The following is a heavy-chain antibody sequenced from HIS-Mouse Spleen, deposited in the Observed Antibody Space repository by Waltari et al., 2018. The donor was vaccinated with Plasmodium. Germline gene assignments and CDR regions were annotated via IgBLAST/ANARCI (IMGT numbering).Heavy chain of an antibody. V-gene: IGHV3-30*18. CDR3: AKDRRSSSWYVDY. Sequence: QVQLVASGGGVVQPGRSLSPSCAPSGFTFLSYGLHWVRQAPGKGLEWVAVISYDGSNKYYADSVKGRFTISRDNSKNTLYLQMNSLRAEDTAVYYCAKDRRSSSWYVDYWGQGTLVTVSS. D-gene: IGHD6-13*01. CDR2: ISYDGSNK. J-gene: IGHJ4*02. CDR1: GFTFLSYG.